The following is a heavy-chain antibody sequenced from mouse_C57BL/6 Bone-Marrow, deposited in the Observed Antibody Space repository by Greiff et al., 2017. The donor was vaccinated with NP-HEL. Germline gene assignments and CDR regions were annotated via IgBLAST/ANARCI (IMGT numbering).Heavy chain of an antibody. CDR2: IWSGGST. V-gene: IGHV2-2*01. CDR3: ARMDAWFAY. CDR1: GFSLTSYG. Sequence: QVQLTESGPGLVQPSQSLSITCTVSGFSLTSYGVHWVRQSPGKGLEWLGVIWSGGSTDYNAAFIFRLSISKDNSKSQVFFKMNSLQADDTAIYYCARMDAWFAYWGQGTLVTVSA. J-gene: IGHJ3*01.